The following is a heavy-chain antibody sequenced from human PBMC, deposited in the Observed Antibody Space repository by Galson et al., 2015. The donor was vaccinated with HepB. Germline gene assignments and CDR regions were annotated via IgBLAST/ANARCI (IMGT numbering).Heavy chain of an antibody. J-gene: IGHJ4*02. CDR2: ISRIGGDT. CDR1: GFTFSDYA. Sequence: SLRLSCAASGFTFSDYAMSWVRQAPGKGLEWVSGISRIGGDTYYADSVKGRFTISRDNSKNTLYVQMNSLRDEDTAVYYCARDVGRTMNTMYTGYWGQGALVIVSS. V-gene: IGHV3-23*01. D-gene: IGHD1-26*01. CDR3: ARDVGRTMNTMYTGY.